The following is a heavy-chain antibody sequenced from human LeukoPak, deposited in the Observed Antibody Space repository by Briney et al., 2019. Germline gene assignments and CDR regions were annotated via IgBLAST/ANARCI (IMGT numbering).Heavy chain of an antibody. J-gene: IGHJ3*02. CDR2: IYYSGST. CDR1: GGSLSRYY. Sequence: SETLSLTCTVSGGSLSRYYWSWVRQPPGKGLEWSGYIYYSGSTNYNPSLTSRVTISVDTSKNQFSLKLSSVTAADTAVYYCARHGGYDNAPDAFDMWGQGTMVTVSS. CDR3: ARHGGYDNAPDAFDM. D-gene: IGHD3-22*01. V-gene: IGHV4-59*08.